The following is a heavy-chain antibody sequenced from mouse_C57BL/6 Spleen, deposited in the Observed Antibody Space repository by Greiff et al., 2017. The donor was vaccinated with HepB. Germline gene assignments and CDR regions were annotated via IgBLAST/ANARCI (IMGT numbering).Heavy chain of an antibody. CDR3: ARFSWFAY. Sequence: VQLQQSGAELVRPGASVKLSCKASGYTFTDYYINWVKQRPGQGLEWIARIYPGSGNTYYNEKFKGKATLTAEKSSSTAYMQLSSLTSEDSAVYFCARFSWFAYWGQGTLVTVSA. CDR1: GYTFTDYY. CDR2: IYPGSGNT. J-gene: IGHJ3*01. V-gene: IGHV1-76*01.